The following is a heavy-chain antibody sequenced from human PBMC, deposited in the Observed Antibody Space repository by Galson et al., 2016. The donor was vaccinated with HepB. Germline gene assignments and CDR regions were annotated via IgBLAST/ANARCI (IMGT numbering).Heavy chain of an antibody. Sequence: SLRLSCAASGFSISTYTMNWVRQAPGKGLEWISYISSSSAYVDYADSVKGRFTISRENAKNPLYLQMDSLRAEDTAMYYCARDRSRFSSGYYTGARDVFAIWGHGTVVTVSS. CDR2: ISSSSAYV. V-gene: IGHV3-21*01. CDR3: ARDRSRFSSGYYTGARDVFAI. J-gene: IGHJ3*02. D-gene: IGHD3-3*01. CDR1: GFSISTYT.